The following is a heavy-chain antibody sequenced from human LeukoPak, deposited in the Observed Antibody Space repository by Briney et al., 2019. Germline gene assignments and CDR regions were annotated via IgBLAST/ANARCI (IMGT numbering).Heavy chain of an antibody. CDR2: ISYSGST. V-gene: IGHV4-59*01. J-gene: IGHJ5*02. CDR1: GDSISSSY. Sequence: PSETLSLTCTVSGDSISSSYWSWIRHPPGKGLEWIGYISYSGSTSSNPSLRSRVTISVDTSKNQFSLRLTSVTAADTAMYYCARGGQLNWFDPWGQGTLVTVSS. CDR3: ARGGQLNWFDP. D-gene: IGHD5-18*01.